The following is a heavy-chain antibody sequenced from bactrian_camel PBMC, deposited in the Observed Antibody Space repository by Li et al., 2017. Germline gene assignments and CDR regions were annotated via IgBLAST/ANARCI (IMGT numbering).Heavy chain of an antibody. CDR2: IDASGST. CDR3: AADSGRKHTVRVLRGEMAAVTNFEY. V-gene: IGHV3S53*01. D-gene: IGHD1*01. CDR1: DYELDNYC. Sequence: HVQLVESGGGVVETGGSLRLLCTVSDYELDNYCVGWFRDQVGNKREGVATIDASGSTGYADSVKGRFTISRDNAKDTLYLQMNSLKPEDTAMYYCAADSGRKHTVRVLRGEMAAVTNFEYRGQGTQVTVS. J-gene: IGHJ4*01.